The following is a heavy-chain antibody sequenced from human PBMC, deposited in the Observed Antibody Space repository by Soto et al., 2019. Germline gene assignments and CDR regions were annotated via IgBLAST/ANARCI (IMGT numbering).Heavy chain of an antibody. D-gene: IGHD3-22*01. V-gene: IGHV2-70*01. CDR3: ARMVYYYDSSGLGFDY. J-gene: IGHJ4*01. CDR2: IDWDDDK. CDR1: GFSLSTSGMC. Sequence: SGPTLVNPTQTLTLTCTFSGFSLSTSGMCVSWIRQPPGKALEWLALIDWDDDKYYSTSLKTRLTISKDTSKNQVVLTMTNMDPVDTATYYCARMVYYYDSSGLGFDYWGHGTLVTSPQ.